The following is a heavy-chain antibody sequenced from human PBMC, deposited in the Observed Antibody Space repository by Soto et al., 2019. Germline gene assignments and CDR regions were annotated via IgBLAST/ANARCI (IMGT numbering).Heavy chain of an antibody. Sequence: PSETLSLTCTVSGGSISSGDYYWSWIRQPPGKGLEWIGYIYYSGSTYYNPSLKSRVTISVDTSKNQFSLKLSSVTAADTAVYYCARYEVYYYDSSGSYYFDYWGQGTLVTFSS. V-gene: IGHV4-30-4*01. D-gene: IGHD3-22*01. CDR1: GGSISSGDYY. CDR2: IYYSGST. J-gene: IGHJ4*02. CDR3: ARYEVYYYDSSGSYYFDY.